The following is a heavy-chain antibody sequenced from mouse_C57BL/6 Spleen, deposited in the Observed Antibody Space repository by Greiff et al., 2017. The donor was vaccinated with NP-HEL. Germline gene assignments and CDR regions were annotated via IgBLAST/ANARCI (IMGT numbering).Heavy chain of an antibody. CDR1: GYTFTDYY. J-gene: IGHJ2*01. CDR2: INPNNGGT. D-gene: IGHD2-4*01. Sequence: VQLQQSGPELVKPGASVKISCKASGYTFTDYYMNWVKQSHGKSLEWIGDINPNNGGTSYNQKFKGKATLTVDKSSSTAYMELRSLTSEDSAVYYCARLGGLRGWGQGTTLTVSS. V-gene: IGHV1-26*01. CDR3: ARLGGLRG.